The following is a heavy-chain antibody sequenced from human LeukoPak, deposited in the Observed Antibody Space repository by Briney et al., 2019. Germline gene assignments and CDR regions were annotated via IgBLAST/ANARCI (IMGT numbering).Heavy chain of an antibody. CDR1: GGSTNSYYY. J-gene: IGHJ3*02. Sequence: SETLSLTCTVSGGSTNSYYYWSWIRQPPGKGLEWIGYIDYSGRTKYSPSLKSRVTISVDTSKNQFSLSLSSVTAADTAVYYCARWEVRLNAFEMWGQGTMVTVSS. V-gene: IGHV4-59*08. D-gene: IGHD3-10*01. CDR3: ARWEVRLNAFEM. CDR2: IDYSGRT.